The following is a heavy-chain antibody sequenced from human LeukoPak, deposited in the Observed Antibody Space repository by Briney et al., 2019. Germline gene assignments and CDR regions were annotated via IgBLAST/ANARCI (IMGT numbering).Heavy chain of an antibody. CDR2: INPNSGGT. D-gene: IGHD2-2*01. V-gene: IGHV1-2*02. Sequence: VASVTVSCKASGYTFTGYYMHWVRQAPGQGLEWMGWINPNSGGTNYAQKFQGRVTMTRDTSISTAYMELSRLRSDDTAVYYCARDRSSTSSLLDYWGQGTLVTVSS. CDR3: ARDRSSTSSLLDY. CDR1: GYTFTGYY. J-gene: IGHJ4*02.